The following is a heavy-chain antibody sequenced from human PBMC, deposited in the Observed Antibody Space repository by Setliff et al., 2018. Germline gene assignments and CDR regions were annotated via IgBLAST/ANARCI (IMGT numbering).Heavy chain of an antibody. D-gene: IGHD2-15*01. CDR1: GYSISSGYY. J-gene: IGHJ5*02. V-gene: IGHV4-38-2*02. Sequence: PSETLSLTCAVSGYSISSGYYWGWIRQPPGKGLEWIGSIYHSGSTYYNPSLKSRVTISVDTSKNQFSLKLSSVTAADTAVYYWAREWVVHPKYNWFDPWGQGTLVTVSS. CDR2: IYHSGST. CDR3: AREWVVHPKYNWFDP.